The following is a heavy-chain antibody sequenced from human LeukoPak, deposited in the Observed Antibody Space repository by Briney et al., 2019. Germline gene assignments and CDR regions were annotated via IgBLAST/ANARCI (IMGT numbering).Heavy chain of an antibody. CDR2: INPNSGGT. CDR1: GYTFTSYY. CDR3: ARDPVKTTVTSNWFAP. J-gene: IGHJ5*02. Sequence: GASVKVSCKASGYTFTSYYMHWVRQAPGQGLEWMGWINPNSGGTKYAQKLQGRVTMTTDTSTSTASMELRSLTSDDTAVYYCARDPVKTTVTSNWFAPWGQGTLVTVSS. D-gene: IGHD4-17*01. V-gene: IGHV1-2*02.